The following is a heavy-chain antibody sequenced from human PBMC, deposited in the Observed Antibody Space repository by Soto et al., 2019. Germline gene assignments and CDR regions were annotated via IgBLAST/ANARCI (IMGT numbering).Heavy chain of an antibody. CDR1: GYTFTNFG. V-gene: IGHV1-18*03. CDR2: ISAYNGNT. CDR3: ARGATPIEY. J-gene: IGHJ4*02. Sequence: QVQLVQSGAEVKKPGASVKVSCKASGYTFTNFGISWVRQAPGQGLEWMGWISAYNGNTNYAQNFQGRVTMTTDRLTSTAYLELGSLRSADMAVYYCARGATPIEYRGQGTLVTVSS.